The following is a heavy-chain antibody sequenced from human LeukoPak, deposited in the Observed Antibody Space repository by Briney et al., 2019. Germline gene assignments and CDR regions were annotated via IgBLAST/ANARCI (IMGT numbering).Heavy chain of an antibody. CDR3: ARCGVGAVIVSL. V-gene: IGHV5-51*01. D-gene: IGHD3-16*02. J-gene: IGHJ4*02. Sequence: GGSLQISWKGSGYSFTSYWIGWVRRLPGKGLEWMGIIYPGDSDTRYSPSFQGQVTISDDKSISTAYLQWSSLKASDTAMYYCARCGVGAVIVSLWGQGTLVTVSS. CDR1: GYSFTSYW. CDR2: IYPGDSDT.